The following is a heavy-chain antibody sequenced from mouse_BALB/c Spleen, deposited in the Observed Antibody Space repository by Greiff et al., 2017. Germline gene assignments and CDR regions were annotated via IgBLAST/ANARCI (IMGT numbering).Heavy chain of an antibody. CDR3: ARREDYSYDGFAY. D-gene: IGHD2-12*01. V-gene: IGHV1-63*01. Sequence: VQLQQSGAELVRPGTSVKISCKASGYAFTNYWLGWVKQRPGHGLEWIGDIYPGSGNTYYNEKLKGKATLTADKSSSTAYMQLSSLTSEDSAVYFCARREDYSYDGFAYWGQGTLVTVSA. CDR2: IYPGSGNT. J-gene: IGHJ3*01. CDR1: GYAFTNYW.